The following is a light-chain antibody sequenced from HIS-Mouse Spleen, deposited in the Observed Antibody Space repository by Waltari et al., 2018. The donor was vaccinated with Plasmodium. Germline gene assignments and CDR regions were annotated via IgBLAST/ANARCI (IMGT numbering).Light chain of an antibody. J-gene: IGKJ4*01. CDR3: QQRSNWPRVLT. Sequence: EIVFTQSPAPLSLSPGERATLSCRASQSVSSYLAWYQQNPGQAPRLLIYDASNRATGIPARFSGSGSGTDFTLTISSLEPEDFAVYYCQQRSNWPRVLTFGGGTKVEIK. CDR1: QSVSSY. V-gene: IGKV3-11*01. CDR2: DAS.